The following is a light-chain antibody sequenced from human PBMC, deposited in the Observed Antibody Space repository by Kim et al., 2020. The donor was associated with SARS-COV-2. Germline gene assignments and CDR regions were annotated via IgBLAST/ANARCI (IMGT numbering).Light chain of an antibody. Sequence: GDRVTITCRASQDIANQLNWFQHKPGRAPELLIFDSSRLESGVPSRFSGSGSGTDFTFIINRLQPEDIASYYCQQYHSFPITFGQGTRL. CDR3: QQYHSFPIT. J-gene: IGKJ5*01. V-gene: IGKV1-33*01. CDR2: DSS. CDR1: QDIANQ.